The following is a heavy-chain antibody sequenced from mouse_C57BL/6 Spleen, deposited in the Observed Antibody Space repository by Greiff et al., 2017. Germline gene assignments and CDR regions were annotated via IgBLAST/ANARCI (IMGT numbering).Heavy chain of an antibody. J-gene: IGHJ4*01. CDR1: GYTFTDYE. CDR2: IDPETGGT. Sequence: VQVVESGAELVRPGASVTLSCKASGYTFTDYEMHWVKQTPVHGLEWIGAIDPETGGTAYNQKFKGKAILTADKSSSTAYMELRSLTSEDSAVYYCTRGLTTVVAKNAMDYWGQGTSVTVSS. V-gene: IGHV1-15*01. D-gene: IGHD1-1*01. CDR3: TRGLTTVVAKNAMDY.